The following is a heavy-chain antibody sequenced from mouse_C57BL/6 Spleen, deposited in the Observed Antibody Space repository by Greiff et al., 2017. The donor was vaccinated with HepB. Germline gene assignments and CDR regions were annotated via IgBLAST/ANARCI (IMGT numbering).Heavy chain of an antibody. D-gene: IGHD3-1*01. CDR3: VRHLSSGYFDV. V-gene: IGHV10-1*01. CDR1: GFSFNTYA. Sequence: DAGGGLVQPKGSLKLSCAASGFSFNTYAMNWVRQAPGKGLEWVARIRSKSNNYATYYADSVKDRFTISRDDSESMLYLQMNNLKTEDTAMYYCVRHLSSGYFDVWGTGTTVTVSS. CDR2: IRSKSNNYAT. J-gene: IGHJ1*03.